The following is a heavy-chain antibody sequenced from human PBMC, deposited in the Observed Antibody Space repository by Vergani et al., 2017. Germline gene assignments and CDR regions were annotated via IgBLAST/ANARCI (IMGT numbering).Heavy chain of an antibody. V-gene: IGHV3-30*03. Sequence: QVHLVESGGGVVQPGRSLRLSCVVSGFTSSYYGMHWVRQAPGTGLEWVAVISYDGTQKYYADSVKGRFTISRDNSKSTLYLQMNSLRTEDTAVYYCARDGTDIFVSSSDYSHLLYYWGQGILVTVSS. D-gene: IGHD3-22*01. CDR2: ISYDGTQK. J-gene: IGHJ4*02. CDR1: GFTSSYYG. CDR3: ARDGTDIFVSSSDYSHLLYY.